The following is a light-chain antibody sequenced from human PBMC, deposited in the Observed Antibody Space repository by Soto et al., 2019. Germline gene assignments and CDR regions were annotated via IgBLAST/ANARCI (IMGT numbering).Light chain of an antibody. CDR2: DVS. J-gene: IGLJ2*01. Sequence: QPVLTQPASVSGSPGQSITISCTGTSSDVGGYNYVSWYQQHPGKAPKLMIYDVSNRPSGVSNRFSGSKSGNTASLTISGLRAEDEADYYCSSYTSSTVVFGGGTKLTVL. CDR1: SSDVGGYNY. CDR3: SSYTSSTVV. V-gene: IGLV2-14*01.